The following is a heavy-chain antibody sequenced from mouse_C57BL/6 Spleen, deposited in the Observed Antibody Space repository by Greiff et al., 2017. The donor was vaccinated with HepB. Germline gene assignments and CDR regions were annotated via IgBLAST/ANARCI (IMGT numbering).Heavy chain of an antibody. J-gene: IGHJ4*01. CDR2: IYPGDGDT. CDR3: ARYYLYAMDY. CDR1: GYAFSSSW. Sequence: QVQLQQSGPELVKPGASVKISCKASGYAFSSSWMNWVKQRPGKGLEWIGRIYPGDGDTNYNGKFKGKATLTADTSSSTAYMQLSSLTSEDSAVYFCARYYLYAMDYWGQGTSVTVSS. D-gene: IGHD5-5*01. V-gene: IGHV1-82*01.